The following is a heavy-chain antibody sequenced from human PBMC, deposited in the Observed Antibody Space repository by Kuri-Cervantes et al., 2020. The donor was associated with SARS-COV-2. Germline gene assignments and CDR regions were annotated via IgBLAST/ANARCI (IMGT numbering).Heavy chain of an antibody. CDR3: ARRSTSITIFGVVNINPFDY. V-gene: IGHV4-39*01. CDR1: GGPISSSSYY. CDR2: IYYSGST. D-gene: IGHD3-3*01. J-gene: IGHJ4*02. Sequence: GSLRLSCTVSGGPISSSSYYWGWIRQPPGKGLEWIGSIYYSGSTYYNPSLKSRVTISVDTSKNQFSLKLSSVTAADTAVYYCARRSTSITIFGVVNINPFDYWGQGTLVTVSS.